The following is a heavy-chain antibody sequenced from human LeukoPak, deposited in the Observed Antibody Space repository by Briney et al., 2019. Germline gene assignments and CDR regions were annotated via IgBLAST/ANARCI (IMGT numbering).Heavy chain of an antibody. J-gene: IGHJ4*02. V-gene: IGHV3-30*03. CDR2: ISYDGSNK. CDR3: ARDSCSSTSCYAAFDY. Sequence: GGSLRLSCAASGFTFSSYGMHWVRQAPGKGLEWVAVISYDGSNKYYADSVKGRFTISRDNSKNTLYLQMNSLRAEDTAVYYCARDSCSSTSCYAAFDYWGQGTLVTVSS. D-gene: IGHD2-2*01. CDR1: GFTFSSYG.